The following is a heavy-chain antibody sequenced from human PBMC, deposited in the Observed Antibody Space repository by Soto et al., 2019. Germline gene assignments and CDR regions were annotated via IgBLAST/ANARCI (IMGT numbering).Heavy chain of an antibody. J-gene: IGHJ4*02. CDR3: ARDEYGSGSFFDS. CDR1: GGTFSSYA. Sequence: QVQLVQSGAEVKKPGSSVKVSCKASGGTFSSYAISWVRQAPGQGLEWMGGIIPIFGTANYAQKFQGRVTITEDKSPSTAYMGVSSLGFEDTAVYYGARDEYGSGSFFDSWGQGTLVTVSS. V-gene: IGHV1-69*06. D-gene: IGHD3-10*01. CDR2: IIPIFGTA.